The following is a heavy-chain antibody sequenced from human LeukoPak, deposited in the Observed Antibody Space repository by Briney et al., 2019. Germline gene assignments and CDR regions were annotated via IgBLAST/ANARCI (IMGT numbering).Heavy chain of an antibody. CDR3: ARVYYSGSSYVGFDY. CDR1: GFTVSSNY. V-gene: IGHV3-53*01. D-gene: IGHD1-26*01. CDR2: IYRGDST. Sequence: GGSLRLSCAASGFTVSSNYISWVRQAPGTGLEWGSVIYRGDSTYYADTVKGRFTISRDNSKNTLYLKMNSLRAEDTAVYYCARVYYSGSSYVGFDYWGQGTLVTVSS. J-gene: IGHJ4*02.